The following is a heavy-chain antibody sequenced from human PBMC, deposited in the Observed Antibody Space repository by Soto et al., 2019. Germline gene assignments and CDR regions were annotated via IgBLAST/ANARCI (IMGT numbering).Heavy chain of an antibody. D-gene: IGHD3-10*01. J-gene: IGHJ6*02. Sequence: GASVKVSCKASGYSFTSYGINWVRQAPGQGLEWMGWINPNSGGTNYAQKFQGWVTMTRDTSISTAYMELSRLRSDDTAVYYCARGGYYGSGSYPRPADYYYYYGIDVWGQGTTVTVSS. CDR1: GYSFTSYG. CDR3: ARGGYYGSGSYPRPADYYYYYGIDV. CDR2: INPNSGGT. V-gene: IGHV1-2*04.